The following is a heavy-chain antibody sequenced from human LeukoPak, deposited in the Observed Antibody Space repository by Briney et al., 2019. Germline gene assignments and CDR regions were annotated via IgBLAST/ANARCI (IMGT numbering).Heavy chain of an antibody. CDR2: IYYSGST. CDR3: ARDKLNLLDY. CDR1: GGSISSSSYY. D-gene: IGHD1-26*01. Sequence: SETLSLTCTVSGGSISSSSYYWGWIRQPPGKGLEWIGSIYYSGSTYYNPSLKSRVTISVDTSKNQFSLKLSSVTAADTAVYYCARDKLNLLDYWGQGTLVTVSS. J-gene: IGHJ4*02. V-gene: IGHV4-39*07.